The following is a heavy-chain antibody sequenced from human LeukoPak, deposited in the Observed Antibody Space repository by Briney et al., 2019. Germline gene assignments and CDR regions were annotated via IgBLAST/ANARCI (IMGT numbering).Heavy chain of an antibody. D-gene: IGHD2-8*01. Sequence: GGSLRLSCAASGFTFSRYWISWVRQAPGKGLEWVANIKQDGREKYYVDSVKGRFTISRDNAKNSLYLQMNSLRGEDTAVYYCVRVSCTNGVCYGFDYWGQGTRVTVSS. V-gene: IGHV3-7*01. CDR2: IKQDGREK. CDR1: GFTFSRYW. CDR3: VRVSCTNGVCYGFDY. J-gene: IGHJ4*02.